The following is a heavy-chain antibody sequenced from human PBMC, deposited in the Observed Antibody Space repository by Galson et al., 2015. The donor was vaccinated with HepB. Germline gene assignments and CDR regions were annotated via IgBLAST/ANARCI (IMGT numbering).Heavy chain of an antibody. J-gene: IGHJ6*03. V-gene: IGHV1-69*04. D-gene: IGHD2-2*01. CDR3: ARAGLPTTSYYYYYMDV. CDR2: IIPILGIA. Sequence: SVKVSCKASGGTFSSYAISWVRQAPGQGLEWMGRIIPILGIANYAQKFQGRVTITADKSTSTAYMELSSLRSEDTAVYYCARAGLPTTSYYYYYMDVWGKGTTVTVSS. CDR1: GGTFSSYA.